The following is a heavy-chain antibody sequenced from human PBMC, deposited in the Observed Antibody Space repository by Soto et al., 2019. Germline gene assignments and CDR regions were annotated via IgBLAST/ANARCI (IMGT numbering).Heavy chain of an antibody. D-gene: IGHD2-15*01. J-gene: IGHJ5*02. CDR1: GGTFSSYP. V-gene: IGHV1-69*01. CDR3: AREGPPDIAWFDP. CDR2: GSA. Sequence: QFQLVQSGAEVTKPGSSVKFSCKSSGGTFSSYPISWVRQAPGQGLEWMGGSANSAQKFQGRLTVTADESTRTVYLALSSLTSEDTAVYYCAREGPPDIAWFDPWGQGTLVSVSS.